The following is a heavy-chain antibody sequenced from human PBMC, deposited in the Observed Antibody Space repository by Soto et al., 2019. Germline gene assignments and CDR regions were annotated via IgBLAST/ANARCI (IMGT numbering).Heavy chain of an antibody. V-gene: IGHV3-7*01. CDR2: INQGGSET. J-gene: IGHJ1*01. CDR1: GFPFTVFW. Sequence: GGSLRLSCAASGFPFTVFWMSWVRRVPGKGLEWLANINQGGSETHYVDSVKGRFTISRDNAANLVYLEMNSLRAEDTAVYYCARDGPIQQLGQSYQFWGQGTLVTVSS. CDR3: ARDGPIQQLGQSYQF. D-gene: IGHD4-4*01.